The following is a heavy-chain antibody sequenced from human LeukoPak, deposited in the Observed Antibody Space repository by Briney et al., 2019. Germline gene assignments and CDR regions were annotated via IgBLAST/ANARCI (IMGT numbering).Heavy chain of an antibody. V-gene: IGHV3-48*01. CDR3: ARVPDDPWSGYFFDC. Sequence: GGSLRLSCAASGFHFSTCGMNWVRQAPGKGLEWVSYINTGSTTIHHADSVKGRFAISRDNTRNSLFLQMNSLRVEDTAVYFCARVPDDPWSGYFFDCWGQGTLVTVSS. CDR1: GFHFSTCG. D-gene: IGHD3-3*01. J-gene: IGHJ4*02. CDR2: INTGSTTI.